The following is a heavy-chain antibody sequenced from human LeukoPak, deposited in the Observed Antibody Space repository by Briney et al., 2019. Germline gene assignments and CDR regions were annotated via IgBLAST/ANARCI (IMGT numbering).Heavy chain of an antibody. CDR3: ARETGSAVGSTDFDY. D-gene: IGHD4-17*01. CDR1: GFTFSSYA. CDR2: ISYDGGNK. Sequence: GGSLRLSCAASGFTFSSYAIHWVRQAPGKGLEWVAVISYDGGNKYYADSVKGRFTISRDNSKNTLYLQMNSLRAEDTAVYYCARETGSAVGSTDFDYWGQGTLVTVSS. J-gene: IGHJ4*02. V-gene: IGHV3-30-3*01.